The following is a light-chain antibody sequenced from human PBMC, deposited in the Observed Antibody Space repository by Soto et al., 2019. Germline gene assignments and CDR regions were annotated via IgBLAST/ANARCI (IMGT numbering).Light chain of an antibody. J-gene: IGKJ3*01. CDR3: QHTYSPPFT. V-gene: IGKV1-39*01. Sequence: DIQVTQSPSSLSASVGDRVTITCRATQNIRTFLNWYQQKPGRAPKFLIYDASSLQSGVPSRFSGSGSETYFTLTISSLQPEDFTTYYCQHTYSPPFTFGPGTKVNMK. CDR2: DAS. CDR1: QNIRTF.